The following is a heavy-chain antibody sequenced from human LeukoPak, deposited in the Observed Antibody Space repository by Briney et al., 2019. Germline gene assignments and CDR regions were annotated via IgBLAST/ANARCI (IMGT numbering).Heavy chain of an antibody. Sequence: GGSLRLSCAASGFTFSSYSMNWVRQAPGKGLEWVSYISSSSSTIYYADSVKGRFTISRDNAKNSLYLQMNSLRAEDTAVYYCASAKFGENAFDIWGQGTMVTVSS. CDR3: ASAKFGENAFDI. V-gene: IGHV3-48*04. J-gene: IGHJ3*02. CDR1: GFTFSSYS. CDR2: ISSSSSTI. D-gene: IGHD3-10*01.